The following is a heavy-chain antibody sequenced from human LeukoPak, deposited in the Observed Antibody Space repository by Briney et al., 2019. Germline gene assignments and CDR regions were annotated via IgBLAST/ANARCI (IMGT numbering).Heavy chain of an antibody. D-gene: IGHD3-16*01. CDR2: IYTSGST. CDR3: ARRRDGGFDS. J-gene: IGHJ4*02. CDR1: GGSISSYY. Sequence: SETLSLTCTVSGGSISSYYWSWIRQPPGKGLEWIGYIYTSGSTNYNPSLKSRVTISVDTSKNQFSLKLSSVTAADTAVYYCARRRDGGFDSWGRGPLVPVSS. V-gene: IGHV4-4*09.